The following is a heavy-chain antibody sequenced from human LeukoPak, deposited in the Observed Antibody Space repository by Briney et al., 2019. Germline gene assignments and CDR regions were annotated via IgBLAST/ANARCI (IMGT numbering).Heavy chain of an antibody. J-gene: IGHJ6*03. D-gene: IGHD6-13*01. CDR1: GGSISSSSYY. V-gene: IGHV4-39*07. CDR3: ARVHSSSWSRYYYYYMDV. Sequence: PSETLSLTCTVSGGSISSSSYYWGWIRQPPGKGLEWIGSIYYSGSTYYNPSLKSRVTISVDTSKNQFSLKLSSVTAADTAVYYCARVHSSSWSRYYYYYMDVWGKGTTVTVSS. CDR2: IYYSGST.